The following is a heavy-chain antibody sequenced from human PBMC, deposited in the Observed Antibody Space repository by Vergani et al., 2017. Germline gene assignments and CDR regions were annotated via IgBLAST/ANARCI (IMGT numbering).Heavy chain of an antibody. V-gene: IGHV1-58*01. CDR3: AADQGGRAYCGGDXYSN. D-gene: IGHD2-21*02. CDR1: GFTFTNSA. Sequence: QMQLVQSGPEVKKPGTSVKVSCKASGFTFTNSAVQWVRQARGQRLEWIGWIVVGSGNTNYAQQFQERVTISRDMSTGTVYMELSSLRSEDSAVYYCAADQGGRAYCGGDXYSNWGQGTLVTVSS. J-gene: IGHJ4*02. CDR2: IVVGSGNT.